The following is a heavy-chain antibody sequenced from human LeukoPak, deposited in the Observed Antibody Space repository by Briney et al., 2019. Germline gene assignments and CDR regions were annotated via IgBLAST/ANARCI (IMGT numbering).Heavy chain of an antibody. V-gene: IGHV3-23*01. CDR3: AKNYYYDTSKYFDL. CDR2: ISGSGGST. D-gene: IGHD3-22*01. Sequence: AGGSLRLSCAASGFTFSGYAMSWVRQAPGKGLEWVSAISGSGGSTYYADSVKGRFTISRDNSKNTLYLQMNNPTAEYTAVDYGAKNYYYDTSKYFDLWGRATMVTVSS. CDR1: GFTFSGYA. J-gene: IGHJ2*01.